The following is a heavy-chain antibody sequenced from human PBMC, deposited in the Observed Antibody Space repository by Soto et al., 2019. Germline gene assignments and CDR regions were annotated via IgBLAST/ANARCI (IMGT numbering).Heavy chain of an antibody. CDR3: ARGLKGVVRYYYYYYMDV. Sequence: ASVKVSCNPTGPTSNRHDLNWLPQPTGQGLERMGSTTPNSGNTGYTQKFQGRGTLTRNTSISTDYMELSSLRSEDTAVYYCARGLKGVVRYYYYYYMDVWGKGTTVPVSS. V-gene: IGHV1-8*01. CDR2: TTPNSGNT. J-gene: IGHJ6*03. CDR1: GPTSNRHD. D-gene: IGHD3-3*01.